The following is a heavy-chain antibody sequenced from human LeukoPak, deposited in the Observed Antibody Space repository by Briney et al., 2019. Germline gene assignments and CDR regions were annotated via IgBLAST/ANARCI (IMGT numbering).Heavy chain of an antibody. Sequence: GGPLSSSCAASGFPFGSIAMGWVGQAPGKGREWFSASSGSGGSTYYADSVRGRFTISRDNSKNTLYLQMNSLRAEDRAVYYCAKDSPYCYGFYDDYWGQGTLVTVSS. CDR3: AKDSPYCYGFYDDY. V-gene: IGHV3-23*01. CDR1: GFPFGSIA. CDR2: SSGSGGST. D-gene: IGHD5-18*01. J-gene: IGHJ4*02.